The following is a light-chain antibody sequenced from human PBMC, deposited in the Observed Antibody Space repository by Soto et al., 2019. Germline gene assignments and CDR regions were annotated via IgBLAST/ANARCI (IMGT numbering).Light chain of an antibody. J-gene: IGKJ5*01. Sequence: IEMTQSPASLSAAIGDRVTITCRASQSIKNYLNWYQHKPGAAPKLLIFGASNLESGVPSRFSGSGSGTEFTLSISSLQPEDFANYYCQQGYSTTPITFGQGTRLEIK. CDR3: QQGYSTTPIT. V-gene: IGKV1-39*01. CDR1: QSIKNY. CDR2: GAS.